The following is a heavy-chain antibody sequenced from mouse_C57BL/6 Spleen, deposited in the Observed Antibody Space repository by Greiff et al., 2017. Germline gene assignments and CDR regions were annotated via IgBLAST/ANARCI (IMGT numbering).Heavy chain of an antibody. Sequence: LVESGAELARPGASVKLSCKASGYTFTSYGISWVKQRTGQGLEWIGEIYPRSGNTYYNEKLKGKATLTADKSSSTAYMELRSLTSEDSAVYFCARERELLRYYFDYWGQGTTLTVSS. CDR2: IYPRSGNT. J-gene: IGHJ2*01. D-gene: IGHD1-1*01. CDR1: GYTFTSYG. CDR3: ARERELLRYYFDY. V-gene: IGHV1-81*01.